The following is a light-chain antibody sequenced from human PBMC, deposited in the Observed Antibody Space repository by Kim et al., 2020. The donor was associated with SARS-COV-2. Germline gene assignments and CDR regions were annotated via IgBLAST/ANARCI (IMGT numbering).Light chain of an antibody. J-gene: IGKJ1*01. V-gene: IGKV1-5*01. Sequence: ASVGDRVTITCRASQSISSWLDWYQQKPGKAPKLLIYDASSLESGVPSRFSGSGSGTEFTLTISSLQPDDFATYYCQQYNSYSPRFGQGTKVDIK. CDR3: QQYNSYSPR. CDR2: DAS. CDR1: QSISSW.